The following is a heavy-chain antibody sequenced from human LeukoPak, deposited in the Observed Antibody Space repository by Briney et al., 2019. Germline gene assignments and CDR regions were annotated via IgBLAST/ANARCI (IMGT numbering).Heavy chain of an antibody. V-gene: IGHV3-73*01. CDR2: IRSKANNYAT. J-gene: IGHJ6*02. D-gene: IGHD1-26*01. Sequence: GGSLRLSGAASGFTFSGSTMHWVRQASGKGLEWVGRIRSKANNYATAYATSVKGRFTLSRDDSKNTAYLQMNRMKTEDTAVSYCIRGDASGSYYGFDVWGQGDTVTVSS. CDR3: IRGDASGSYYGFDV. CDR1: GFTFSGST.